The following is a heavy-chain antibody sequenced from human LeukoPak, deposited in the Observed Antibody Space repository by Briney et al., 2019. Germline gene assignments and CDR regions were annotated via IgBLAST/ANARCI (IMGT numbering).Heavy chain of an antibody. V-gene: IGHV4-30-2*01. CDR3: ARGGYYGSGSYYNPIDY. CDR1: GDSISSGGYS. Sequence: PSQTLSLTCGVSGDSISSGGYSWSWIRQPPGKGLEWIGYIYHSGTTYYSPSLKSRVTISIDTSKNHFSLKLSYVTAADTAVYYCARGGYYGSGSYYNPIDYWGQGTLVTVSS. D-gene: IGHD3-10*01. CDR2: IYHSGTT. J-gene: IGHJ4*02.